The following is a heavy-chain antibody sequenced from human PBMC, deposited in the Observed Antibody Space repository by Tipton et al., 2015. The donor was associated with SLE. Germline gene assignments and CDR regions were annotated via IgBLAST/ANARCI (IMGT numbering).Heavy chain of an antibody. D-gene: IGHD6-13*01. CDR2: IYTSGST. Sequence: TLSLTCTVSGGSISSHYWSWIRQPPGKGLEWIGYIYTSGSTNYNPSLKSRVTISVDTSKNQFSLKLSSVTAADTAVYYCARVGQQLWYYFDYWGQGTLATVSS. J-gene: IGHJ4*02. CDR1: GGSISSHY. V-gene: IGHV4-4*08. CDR3: ARVGQQLWYYFDY.